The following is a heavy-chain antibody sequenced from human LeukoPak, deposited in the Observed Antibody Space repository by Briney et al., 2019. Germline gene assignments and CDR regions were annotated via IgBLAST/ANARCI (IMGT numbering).Heavy chain of an antibody. Sequence: GGSLRLSCAASGFTFSSYAMSWVCQAPGKGLEWVSAISGSGGSTYYADSVKGRFSISRDNAKNSLSLQMNSLRAEDTALYYCARARLATGYYFDCWGQGTLVTVSS. CDR3: ARARLATGYYFDC. CDR2: ISGSGGST. V-gene: IGHV3-23*01. J-gene: IGHJ4*02. D-gene: IGHD3-9*01. CDR1: GFTFSSYA.